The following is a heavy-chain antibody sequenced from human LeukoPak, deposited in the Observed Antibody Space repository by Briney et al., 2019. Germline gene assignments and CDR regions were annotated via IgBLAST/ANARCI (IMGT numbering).Heavy chain of an antibody. V-gene: IGHV4-59*01. Sequence: PSETLSLTCTVSGGSISSYYWSWIRQPPGKGLEWIGYIYYSGSTNYNPSLKSRVTISVDTSKNQFSLKLSSVTAADTAVYYCARDQSVGYYHMDVWGKGTTVTVSS. CDR1: GGSISSYY. CDR2: IYYSGST. J-gene: IGHJ6*03. CDR3: ARDQSVGYYHMDV.